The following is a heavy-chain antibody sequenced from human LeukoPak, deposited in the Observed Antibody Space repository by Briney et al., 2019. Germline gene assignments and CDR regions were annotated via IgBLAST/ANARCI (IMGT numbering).Heavy chain of an antibody. V-gene: IGHV1-69*13. Sequence: SVKVSCKASGGTFSSYAISWVRQAPGQGLEWMGGIIPIFGTANYAQKFQGRVTITADESTSTAYMELSSLRSEDTAVYYCARQGVGDIVVVPASEAFDIWGQGTMVTVSS. CDR3: ARQGVGDIVVVPASEAFDI. CDR2: IIPIFGTA. D-gene: IGHD2-2*01. J-gene: IGHJ3*02. CDR1: GGTFSSYA.